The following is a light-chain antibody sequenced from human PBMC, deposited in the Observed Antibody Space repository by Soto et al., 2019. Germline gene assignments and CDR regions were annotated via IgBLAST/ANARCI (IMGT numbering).Light chain of an antibody. CDR2: DAS. V-gene: IGKV3-11*01. CDR1: QSVSSY. CDR3: QQRSNWPLT. Sequence: EIMLTQSTATLSLSPGERATLSCRASQSVSSYLAWYQQKPGQAPRLLIYDASNRATGIPARFSGSGSGTDFTLTISSLEPEDFAVYYCQQRSNWPLTFGGGTKV. J-gene: IGKJ4*01.